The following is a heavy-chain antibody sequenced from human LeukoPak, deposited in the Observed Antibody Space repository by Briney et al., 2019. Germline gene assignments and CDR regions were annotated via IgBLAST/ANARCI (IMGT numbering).Heavy chain of an antibody. V-gene: IGHV4-59*12. J-gene: IGHJ3*01. CDR1: GGSISSYY. CDR3: ARERRYDNSDSGAF. D-gene: IGHD3-22*01. CDR2: IYYSGST. Sequence: SETLSLACAVSGGSISSYYWSWVRQPPGKGLEWVGYIYYSGSTNYNPSLKSRVTISIDTSTNQFSLKLTSVTAADTALYYCARERRYDNSDSGAFWGQGTVVTVSS.